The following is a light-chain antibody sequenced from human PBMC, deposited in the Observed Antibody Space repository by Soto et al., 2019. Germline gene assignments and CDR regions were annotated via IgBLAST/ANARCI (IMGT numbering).Light chain of an antibody. CDR1: TGAVTSNHH. CDR3: LLSHNAARV. V-gene: IGLV7-46*01. CDR2: DTS. Sequence: QAVVTQEPSLTVSPGGTVTLTCGSSTGAVTSNHHPYWFQQKAGQAPRTLIYDTSNKHSWTPARFSGSLLGDKAALTLSGAQPEDEAQYYWLLSHNAARVFGGGTKLTVL. J-gene: IGLJ2*01.